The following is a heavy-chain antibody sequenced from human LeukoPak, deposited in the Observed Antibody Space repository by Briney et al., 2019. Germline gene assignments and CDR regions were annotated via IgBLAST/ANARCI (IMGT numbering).Heavy chain of an antibody. Sequence: SVKVSCKASGGTFSSYAISWVRRAPGQGLEWMGGIIPIFGTANYAQKFQGRVTITADESTSTAYMELSSLRSEDTAVYYCARDIGDGIHRYSSGWHPGGNYFDYWGQGTLVTVSS. J-gene: IGHJ4*02. CDR2: IIPIFGTA. CDR3: ARDIGDGIHRYSSGWHPGGNYFDY. D-gene: IGHD6-19*01. V-gene: IGHV1-69*01. CDR1: GGTFSSYA.